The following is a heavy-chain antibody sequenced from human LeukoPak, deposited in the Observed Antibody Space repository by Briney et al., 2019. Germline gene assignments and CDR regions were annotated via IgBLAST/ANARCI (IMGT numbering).Heavy chain of an antibody. CDR2: IYYSGST. CDR1: GGYISSHY. V-gene: IGHV4-59*11. D-gene: IGHD3-3*01. J-gene: IGHJ6*03. Sequence: SETLSFTWHAPGGYISSHYWSWFRQPPGKGLEWFGYIYYSGSTNYNRSLKSRVIISADTSKTQFSLKLSSLTATDTAVYYCARVQYYDFWSGYYTGSWDYYYYMDVWGKGTTVTVSS. CDR3: ARVQYYDFWSGYYTGSWDYYYYMDV.